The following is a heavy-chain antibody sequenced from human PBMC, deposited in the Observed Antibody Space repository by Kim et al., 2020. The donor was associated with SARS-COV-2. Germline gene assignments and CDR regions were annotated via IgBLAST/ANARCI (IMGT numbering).Heavy chain of an antibody. CDR3: ARGGITMVRGVTSPYWYNWFDP. CDR2: IYYSGST. D-gene: IGHD3-10*01. V-gene: IGHV4-39*01. J-gene: IGHJ5*02. CDR1: GGSISSSSYY. Sequence: SETLSLTCTVSGGSISSSSYYWGWIRQPPGKGLEWIGSIYYSGSTYYNPSLKSRVTISVDTSKNQFSLKLSSVTAADTAVYYCARGGITMVRGVTSPYWYNWFDPWGQGTLVTVSS.